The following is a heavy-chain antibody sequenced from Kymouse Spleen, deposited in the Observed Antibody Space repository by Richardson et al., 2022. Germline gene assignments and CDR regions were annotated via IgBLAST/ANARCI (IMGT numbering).Heavy chain of an antibody. D-gene: IGHD6-19*01. CDR3: AREAVAGTSFDY. J-gene: IGHJ4*02. V-gene: IGHV3-13*01. CDR1: GFTFSSYD. Sequence: EVQLVESGGGLVQPGGSLRLSCAASGFTFSSYDMHWVRQATGKGLEWVSAIGTAGDTYYPGSVKGRFTISRENAKNSLYLQMNSLRAGDTAVYYCAREAVAGTSFDYWGQGTLVTVSS. CDR2: IGTAGDT.